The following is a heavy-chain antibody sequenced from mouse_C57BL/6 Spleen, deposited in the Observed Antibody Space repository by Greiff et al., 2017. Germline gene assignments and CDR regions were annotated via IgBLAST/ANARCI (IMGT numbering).Heavy chain of an antibody. CDR3: VRQPLNYHYAMDY. CDR2: IRSKSNNYAT. CDR1: GFSFNTYA. D-gene: IGHD2-1*01. Sequence: EVKLVESGGGLVQPKGSLKLSCAASGFSFNTYAMNWVRQAPGKGLEWVARIRSKSNNYATYYADSVKDRFTISRDDSESMLYLQMNNLKTEDTAMYYCVRQPLNYHYAMDYWGQGTSVTVSS. J-gene: IGHJ4*01. V-gene: IGHV10-1*01.